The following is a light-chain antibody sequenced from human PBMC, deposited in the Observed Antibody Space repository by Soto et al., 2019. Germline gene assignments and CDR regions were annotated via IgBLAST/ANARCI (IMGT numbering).Light chain of an antibody. CDR1: SGHSNYA. CDR2: LNRDGSH. V-gene: IGLV4-69*01. CDR3: QTWGTGIVI. J-gene: IGLJ2*01. Sequence: QSVLTQSPSASASLGASVKLTCTLSSGHSNYAIAWHQQQPEKGPRYLMKLNRDGSHSKGDGIPNRFSGSSSGAERYLTISSLHSEDDADYYCQTWGTGIVIFGGGTKVTVL.